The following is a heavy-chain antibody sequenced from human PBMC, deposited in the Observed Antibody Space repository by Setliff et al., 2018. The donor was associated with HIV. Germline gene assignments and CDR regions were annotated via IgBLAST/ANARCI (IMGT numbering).Heavy chain of an antibody. D-gene: IGHD2-2*02. V-gene: IGHV2-5*02. CDR3: ARRAIRPGYYYMDV. CDR1: GFTLITSDEG. Sequence: ESGPTLVNPAQTLTLTCSFSGFTLITSDEGVAWIRQPPGKALEWLALVYWDDDKRYSPSLRSRLTITKDTSKNQVVLTMADMDPVDTATYYCARRAIRPGYYYMDVWGKGTTVTAP. J-gene: IGHJ6*03. CDR2: VYWDDDK.